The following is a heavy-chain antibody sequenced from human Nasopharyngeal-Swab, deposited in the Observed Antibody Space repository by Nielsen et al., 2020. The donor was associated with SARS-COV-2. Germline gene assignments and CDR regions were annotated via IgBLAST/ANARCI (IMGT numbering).Heavy chain of an antibody. CDR2: ISYDGSNK. D-gene: IGHD3-10*01. V-gene: IGHV3-30-3*01. J-gene: IGHJ4*02. CDR3: ARDLGSYLDY. CDR1: GFTFSSYA. Sequence: GESLKISCAASGFTFSSYAIHWVRQAPGKGLEWVAVISYDGSNKYYADSVKGRFTISRDNSKNTLYLQMNSLRAEDTAVYYCARDLGSYLDYWGQGTLVTVSS.